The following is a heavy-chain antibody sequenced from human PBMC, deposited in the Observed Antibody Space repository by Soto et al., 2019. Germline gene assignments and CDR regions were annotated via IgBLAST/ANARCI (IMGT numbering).Heavy chain of an antibody. CDR1: GGSISSSNW. D-gene: IGHD3-3*02. J-gene: IGHJ3*02. V-gene: IGHV4-4*02. Sequence: QVQLQESGPGLVKPSGTLSLTCAVSGGSISSSNWWSWVRQPPGKGLEWIGEIYHSGSTNYNPSLKSGVTIPVDESKNQFSLKLRSVPAADTAVYYCARVLGNDAFDIWGQGTMVTVSS. CDR3: ARVLGNDAFDI. CDR2: IYHSGST.